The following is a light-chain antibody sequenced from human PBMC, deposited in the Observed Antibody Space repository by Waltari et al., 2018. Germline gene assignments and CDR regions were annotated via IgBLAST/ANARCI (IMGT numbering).Light chain of an antibody. CDR2: AAS. Sequence: DIQMTQSPSSLSASVGDRVTITCRASQSISSYLNWYQQKPGKAPKLLIYAASSLQSGVPSRFSGSGSGTDFTLTISSLQPEDFVTYYCQQSYSTLLWTFGQGTKVEIK. CDR3: QQSYSTLLWT. J-gene: IGKJ1*01. V-gene: IGKV1-39*01. CDR1: QSISSY.